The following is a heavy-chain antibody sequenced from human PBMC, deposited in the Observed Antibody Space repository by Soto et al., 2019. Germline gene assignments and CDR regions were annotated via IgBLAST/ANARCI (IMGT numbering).Heavy chain of an antibody. CDR1: SGSIRTSY. Sequence: QVQLQESGPGLVKPSETLSLTCTVPSGSIRTSYWTWIRQFPGKRLEWIAHIHNSGNTNSNPSLKSRVTISMDTSKNQTSLRLTSVTAADTAMYYCARLQYTVVTPIDIWGQGTMVTVSS. J-gene: IGHJ3*02. CDR3: ARLQYTVVTPIDI. V-gene: IGHV4-59*01. D-gene: IGHD2-21*02. CDR2: IHNSGNT.